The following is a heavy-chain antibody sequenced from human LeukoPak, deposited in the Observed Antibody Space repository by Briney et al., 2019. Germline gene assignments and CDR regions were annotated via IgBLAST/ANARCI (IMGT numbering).Heavy chain of an antibody. CDR2: IYHSGST. CDR3: ATRGYSGSRALDY. Sequence: GSLRLSCAASGFTFSRYSMNWVRQPPGKGLEWIGEIYHSGSTNYNPSLKSRVTISVDKSKNQFSLKLSSVTAADTAVYYCATRGYSGSRALDYWGQGTLVTVSS. CDR1: GFTFSRYSM. J-gene: IGHJ4*02. V-gene: IGHV4-4*02. D-gene: IGHD5-12*01.